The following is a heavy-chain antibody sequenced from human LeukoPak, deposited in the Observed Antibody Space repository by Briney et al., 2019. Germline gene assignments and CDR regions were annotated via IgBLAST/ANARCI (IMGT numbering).Heavy chain of an antibody. CDR2: ISWNSGSI. V-gene: IGHV3-9*01. Sequence: GGSLRLSCAASGFTFDDYAMHWVRQAPGKGLEWVSGISWNSGSIGYADSVKGRFTISRDNAKNSLYLQTNSLRAEDTALYYCAKDIETYSSSWYYFDYWGQGTLVTVSS. CDR3: AKDIETYSSSWYYFDY. CDR1: GFTFDDYA. D-gene: IGHD6-13*01. J-gene: IGHJ4*02.